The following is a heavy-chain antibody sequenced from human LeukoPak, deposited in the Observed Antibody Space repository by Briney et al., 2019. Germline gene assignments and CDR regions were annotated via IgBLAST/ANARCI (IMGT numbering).Heavy chain of an antibody. Sequence: PSETLSLTCAVSDYPISSNYFWGWIRQPPGKGLEWIGGIYHSGTTYYNPSLKSRVTFLLDTSKSQFSLKLTSVSAADTAMYFCARRARSGYSWFDPWGQGTPVTVSS. D-gene: IGHD3-3*01. V-gene: IGHV4-38-2*01. CDR2: IYHSGTT. CDR3: ARRARSGYSWFDP. CDR1: DYPISSNYF. J-gene: IGHJ5*02.